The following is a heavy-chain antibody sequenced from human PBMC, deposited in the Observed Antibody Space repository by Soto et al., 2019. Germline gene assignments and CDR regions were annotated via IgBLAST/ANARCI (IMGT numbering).Heavy chain of an antibody. V-gene: IGHV4-34*01. D-gene: IGHD2-2*01. Sequence: QVQLQQWGAGLLKPSETLSLTCAVYGGSFSGYYWSWIRQPPGKGLEWIGEINHSGSTNYNPSLKSRVTISVDTSKNQSSLKLSSVTAADTAVYYCARQYCSSTSCYFDYWGQGTLVTVSS. CDR1: GGSFSGYY. CDR2: INHSGST. J-gene: IGHJ4*02. CDR3: ARQYCSSTSCYFDY.